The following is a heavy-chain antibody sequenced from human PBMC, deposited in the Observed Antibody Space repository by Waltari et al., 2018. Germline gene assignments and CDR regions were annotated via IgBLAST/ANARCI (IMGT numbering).Heavy chain of an antibody. D-gene: IGHD3-22*01. Sequence: QVQLVESGGGVVQPGRSLRLSCAASGFPFSNYGVPWVRQAPGKGLEWVGVISDDGSNTYYADSVKVLFSISSDNAKITLYLQMNSLRAEDTAVYYCTLSANHYDSSGYPPAWGQGTLVTVSS. CDR2: ISDDGSNT. CDR3: TLSANHYDSSGYPPA. V-gene: IGHV3-30*03. CDR1: GFPFSNYG. J-gene: IGHJ5*02.